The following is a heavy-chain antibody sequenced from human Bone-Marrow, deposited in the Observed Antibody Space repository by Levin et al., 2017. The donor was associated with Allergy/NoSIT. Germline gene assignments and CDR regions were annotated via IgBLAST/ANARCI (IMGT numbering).Heavy chain of an antibody. Sequence: ETLSLTCAASGFSFSNYAMSWVRQAPGKGLEWVSFISAGRIYYADSVKGRFRISRDDYRNMLYVEMKSLRDDDTAVYYCAKGDRYDSSGYYDWGQGTQVTVSS. V-gene: IGHV3-23*01. D-gene: IGHD3-22*01. J-gene: IGHJ4*02. CDR2: ISAGRI. CDR3: AKGDRYDSSGYYD. CDR1: GFSFSNYA.